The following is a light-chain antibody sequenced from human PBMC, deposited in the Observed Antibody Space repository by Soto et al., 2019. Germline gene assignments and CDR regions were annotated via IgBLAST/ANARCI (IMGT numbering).Light chain of an antibody. J-gene: IGLJ1*01. CDR2: EGT. CDR1: SRVVGSYNL. Sequence: SAPTNAAPGFGAPGPSITIPLPGNSRVVGSYNLVSWYQQHPGNAPKLIIYEGTKRPSGVSYRFSGSKSGNTASLTISGLQEEDEGDYHCCSFAGSSTYVFGTGTKVTVL. CDR3: CSFAGSSTYV. V-gene: IGLV2-23*01.